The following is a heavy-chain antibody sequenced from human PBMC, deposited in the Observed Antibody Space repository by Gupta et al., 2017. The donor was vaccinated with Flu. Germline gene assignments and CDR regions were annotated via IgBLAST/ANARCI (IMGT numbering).Heavy chain of an antibody. D-gene: IGHD3-10*01. CDR3: ARDLITMVRGVPIYYYYGMDV. V-gene: IGHV3-74*01. Sequence: EVQLVESGGGLVQPGGSLRLSCAASGFTFSSYWMHWVRQAPGQGLVWVSRINSDGSSTSYADSVKGRFTISRDNAKNTLYLQMNSLRAEDTAVYYCARDLITMVRGVPIYYYYGMDVWAKGPRSPSP. J-gene: IGHJ6*02. CDR1: GFTFSSYW. CDR2: INSDGSST.